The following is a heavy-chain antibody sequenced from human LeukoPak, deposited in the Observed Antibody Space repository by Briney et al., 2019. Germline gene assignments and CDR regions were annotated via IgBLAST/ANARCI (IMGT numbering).Heavy chain of an antibody. CDR3: ARGSRKGVPAAIGYWFDP. D-gene: IGHD2-2*02. V-gene: IGHV1-8*03. CDR1: GYTFTSYD. Sequence: GASVKVSCKASGYTFTSYDINWVRQATGQGLEWMGWMNPNSGNTGYAQKFQGRVTITRNTSISTAYMELGSLRSEDTAVYYCARGSRKGVPAAIGYWFDPWGQGTLVTVSS. CDR2: MNPNSGNT. J-gene: IGHJ5*02.